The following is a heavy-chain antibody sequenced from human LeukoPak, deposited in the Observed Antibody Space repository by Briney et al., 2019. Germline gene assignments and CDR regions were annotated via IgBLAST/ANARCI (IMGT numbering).Heavy chain of an antibody. V-gene: IGHV4-34*01. J-gene: IGHJ4*02. Sequence: GSLRLSCAGSGFXFTSHAMSWVRQPPGKGREWLGEINHSGITNYNPSPKSRVTISLDMSKNQFSLKLSSVTAADTAVYYCARGLVTHVGLWNYWGQGSLVTVSS. CDR1: GFXFTSHA. D-gene: IGHD2-21*02. CDR2: INHSGIT. CDR3: ARGLVTHVGLWNY.